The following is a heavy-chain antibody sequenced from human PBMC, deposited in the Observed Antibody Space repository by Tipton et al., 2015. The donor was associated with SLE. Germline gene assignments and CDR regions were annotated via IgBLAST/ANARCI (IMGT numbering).Heavy chain of an antibody. D-gene: IGHD6-19*01. V-gene: IGHV3-74*01. J-gene: IGHJ6*02. CDR1: GFTFSSYW. Sequence: SLRLSCAASGFTFSSYWMPWVRQAPGTGLVWIARISRDGSTTYYTDSVKGRFTISRDNAKNTVYLQMNSLSGDDTAVYYCGRGVYSESSVGMDVWGQGTTVTVSS. CDR2: ISRDGSTT. CDR3: GRGVYSESSVGMDV.